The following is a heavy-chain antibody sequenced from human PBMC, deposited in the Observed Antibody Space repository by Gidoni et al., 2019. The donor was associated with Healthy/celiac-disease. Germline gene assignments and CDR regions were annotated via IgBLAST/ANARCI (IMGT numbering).Heavy chain of an antibody. D-gene: IGHD3-22*01. CDR3: ARLFGYDSSGEGYFQH. J-gene: IGHJ1*01. CDR1: GGSISSSSYY. Sequence: QLQLQESGPGLVKPSETLSLTCTVSGGSISSSSYYWGWIRQPPGKGLEWIGSIYYSGSTYYNPSLKSRVTISVDTSKNQFSLKLSSVTAADTAVYYCARLFGYDSSGEGYFQHWGQGTLVTVSS. V-gene: IGHV4-39*01. CDR2: IYYSGST.